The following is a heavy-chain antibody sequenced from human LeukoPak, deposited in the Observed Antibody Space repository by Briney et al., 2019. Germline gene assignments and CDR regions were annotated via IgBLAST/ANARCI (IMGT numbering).Heavy chain of an antibody. J-gene: IGHJ3*02. V-gene: IGHV1-8*01. CDR3: ARRRGQHPGDDAFDI. CDR1: GYTFTSFD. Sequence: GASVKVSCKASGYTFTSFDIKWVRQATGQGLEWMGWMNPNSGNTGYAQKFQGRVTMTRNTSISTAYMELSSLRSEDTAVYYCARRRGQHPGDDAFDIWGQGTMVTVSS. D-gene: IGHD3-10*01. CDR2: MNPNSGNT.